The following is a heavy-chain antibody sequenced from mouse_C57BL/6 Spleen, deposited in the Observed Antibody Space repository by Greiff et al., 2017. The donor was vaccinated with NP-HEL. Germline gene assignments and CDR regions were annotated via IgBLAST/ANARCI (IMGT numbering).Heavy chain of an antibody. CDR3: ARRPYGSSPHWYFDV. CDR1: GFTFSDYY. Sequence: EVKVVESGGGLVQPGGSLKLSCAASGFTFSDYYMYWVRQTPEKRLEWVAYISNGGGSTYYPDTVKGRFTISRDNAKNTLYLQMSRLKSEDTAMYYCARRPYGSSPHWYFDVWGTGTTVTVSS. V-gene: IGHV5-12*01. CDR2: ISNGGGST. D-gene: IGHD1-1*01. J-gene: IGHJ1*03.